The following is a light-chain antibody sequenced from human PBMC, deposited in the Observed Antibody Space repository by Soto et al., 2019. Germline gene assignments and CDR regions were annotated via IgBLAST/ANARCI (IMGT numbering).Light chain of an antibody. CDR3: QQRSNWPSVFT. CDR2: DAS. Sequence: EIVLTQSPATLSLSPGERATLSCRASQSVSRDLAWYQQKPGQAPRLLIYDASSKATGIPARFSGSGSGTDYTLTIRSLEPEDFAVYYCQQRSNWPSVFTFGPGTKVDIK. V-gene: IGKV3-11*01. J-gene: IGKJ3*01. CDR1: QSVSRD.